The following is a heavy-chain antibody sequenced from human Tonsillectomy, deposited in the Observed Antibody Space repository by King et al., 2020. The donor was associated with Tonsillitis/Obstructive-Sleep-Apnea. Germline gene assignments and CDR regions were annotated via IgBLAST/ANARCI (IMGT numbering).Heavy chain of an antibody. D-gene: IGHD5-12*01. CDR2: IWYDGSKK. CDR1: GFTFSTHG. V-gene: IGHV3-33*01. CDR3: ARGGSGYDLGGFDY. J-gene: IGHJ4*02. Sequence: VQLVESGGGVVQPGRSLRVSCAASGFTFSTHGMHWVRQAPGKGLEWVAVIWYDGSKKYYAGSVKGRFTISRDNSNYTLYLQMNSLRVEDTAVYYCARGGSGYDLGGFDYWGQGTLVTVSS.